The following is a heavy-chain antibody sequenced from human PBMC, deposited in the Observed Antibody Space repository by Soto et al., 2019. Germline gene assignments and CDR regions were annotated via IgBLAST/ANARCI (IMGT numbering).Heavy chain of an antibody. Sequence: EVQLVESGGGLVQPGGSLRLSCAAAGFTFSSNDMNWVRQAPGKGLEWVSYISSSSSPIYYADSVRGRFTISRDNAKNSLYRQVNSLRAEGTAVYYCARTNRIRDAFDIWGQGTMVTVSS. CDR3: ARTNRIRDAFDI. CDR1: GFTFSSND. CDR2: ISSSSSPI. J-gene: IGHJ3*02. D-gene: IGHD2-15*01. V-gene: IGHV3-48*01.